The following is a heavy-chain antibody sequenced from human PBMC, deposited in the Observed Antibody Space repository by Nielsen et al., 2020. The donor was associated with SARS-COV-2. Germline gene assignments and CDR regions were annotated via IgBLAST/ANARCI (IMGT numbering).Heavy chain of an antibody. CDR1: GFTFDDYA. J-gene: IGHJ3*02. Sequence: LRLSCAASGFTFDDYAMHWVRQAPGKGLEWVSGISWNSGSIYYADSVKGRFTISRDNAKNSLYLQMNSLRDEDTAVYYCARDVWAGQQDAFDIWGQGTMVTVSS. CDR3: ARDVWAGQQDAFDI. D-gene: IGHD6-13*01. V-gene: IGHV3-9*01. CDR2: ISWNSGSI.